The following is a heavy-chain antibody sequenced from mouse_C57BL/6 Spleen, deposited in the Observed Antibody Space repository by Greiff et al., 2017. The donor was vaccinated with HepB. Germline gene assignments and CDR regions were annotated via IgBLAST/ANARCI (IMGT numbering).Heavy chain of an antibody. CDR2: INPNNGGT. CDR3: ARGGIYYGYDAYYFDY. Sequence: VQLQQSGPELVKPGASVKISCKASGYTFTDYYMNWVKQSHGKSLEWIGDINPNNGGTSYNQKFKGKATLTVDKSSSTAYMELRSLTSEDSAVYYCARGGIYYGYDAYYFDYWGQGTTLTVSS. D-gene: IGHD2-2*01. J-gene: IGHJ2*01. CDR1: GYTFTDYY. V-gene: IGHV1-26*01.